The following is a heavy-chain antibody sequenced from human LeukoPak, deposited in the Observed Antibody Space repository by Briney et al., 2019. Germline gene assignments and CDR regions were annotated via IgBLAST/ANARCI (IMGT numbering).Heavy chain of an antibody. CDR2: TYTSGST. D-gene: IGHD1-26*01. CDR3: ARTQSQSGSYRYYFGY. V-gene: IGHV4-4*07. J-gene: IGHJ4*02. Sequence: PSEALSLTCTVSGGSISSYYWSWIRQPAGKGLEWIGRTYTSGSTNYNPSLKSRVTMSVDTSKNQFSLKLNSVTAADTAVYYCARTQSQSGSYRYYFGYWGQGTLVTVSS. CDR1: GGSISSYY.